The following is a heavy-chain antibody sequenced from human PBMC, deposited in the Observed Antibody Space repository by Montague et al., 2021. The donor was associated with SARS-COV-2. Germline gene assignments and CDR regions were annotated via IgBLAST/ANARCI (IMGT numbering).Heavy chain of an antibody. Sequence: SETLSLTCTVSGGSINSNSYYWGWIRQPPGQGLEWIGSIYYSGRHYYXXXLESRVAMSVDTPKSHFSLNLSSVTAADTAVFYCVRGGYSDWLLPFEFWGQGTLVTVSS. V-gene: IGHV4-39*02. CDR3: VRGGYSDWLLPFEF. J-gene: IGHJ4*02. D-gene: IGHD3-9*01. CDR2: IYYSGRH. CDR1: GGSINSNSYY.